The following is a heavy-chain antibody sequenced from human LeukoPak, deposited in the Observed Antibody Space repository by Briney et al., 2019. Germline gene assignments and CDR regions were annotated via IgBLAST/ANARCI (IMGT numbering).Heavy chain of an antibody. V-gene: IGHV1-2*02. CDR1: GYTFTGYY. CDR2: INPNSGGT. Sequence: GASVKVSCKASGYTFTGYYMHWVRQAPGQGLEWMGWINPNSGGTNYAQKFQGRVTMTRDTSISTAYMELSRLRSDDTAVYYCARDPALDILTGYSYYYYMDVWGKGTTVTVSS. CDR3: ARDPALDILTGYSYYYYMDV. D-gene: IGHD3-9*01. J-gene: IGHJ6*03.